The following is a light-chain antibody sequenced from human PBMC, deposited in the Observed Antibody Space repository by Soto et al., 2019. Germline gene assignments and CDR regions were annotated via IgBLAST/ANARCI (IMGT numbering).Light chain of an antibody. CDR2: EVS. V-gene: IGLV2-14*01. CDR3: SSYTTSSTLEV. Sequence: ALTQPASVSGSPGQSITISCTGTSSDVGGYKFVSWYQQHPGKVPKLLIYEVSNRPSGVSNRFSGSKSGNTASLTISGLQAEDEADYYCSSYTTSSTLEVFGPGTKVTVL. J-gene: IGLJ1*01. CDR1: SSDVGGYKF.